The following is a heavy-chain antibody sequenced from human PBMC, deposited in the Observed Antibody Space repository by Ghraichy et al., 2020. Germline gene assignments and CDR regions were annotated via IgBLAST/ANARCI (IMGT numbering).Heavy chain of an antibody. Sequence: SQTLSLTCAISGDSVSSNSAAWNWIRQSPSRGLEWLGRTYYRSKWYNDYAVSVKSRITINPDTSKNQFSLQLNSVTPEDTAVYYCARDGGGEHIVVVTAKTGGGYFDLWGRGTLVTVSS. CDR1: GDSVSSNSAA. CDR3: ARDGGGEHIVVVTAKTGGGYFDL. CDR2: TYYRSKWYN. V-gene: IGHV6-1*01. D-gene: IGHD2-21*02. J-gene: IGHJ2*01.